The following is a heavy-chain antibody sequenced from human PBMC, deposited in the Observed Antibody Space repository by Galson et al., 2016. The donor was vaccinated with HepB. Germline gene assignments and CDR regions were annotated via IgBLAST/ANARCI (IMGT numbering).Heavy chain of an antibody. CDR2: IWYDGINR. Sequence: SLRLSCAASGFTFSSYGMHWVRQPPGKGLEWVAIIWYDGINRYYADSVQGRFTISRDNSKNTLFLQMSSLRAEDTAVYHCARETRSAYGNYAPDYWGRGTLVTVSS. J-gene: IGHJ4*02. V-gene: IGHV3-33*01. CDR3: ARETRSAYGNYAPDY. CDR1: GFTFSSYG. D-gene: IGHD4-11*01.